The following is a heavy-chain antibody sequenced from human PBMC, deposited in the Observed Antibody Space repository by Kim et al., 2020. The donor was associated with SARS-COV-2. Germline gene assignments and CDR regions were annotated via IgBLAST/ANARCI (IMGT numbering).Heavy chain of an antibody. CDR3: AREDILTGPRLVDY. D-gene: IGHD3-9*01. CDR1: GYTFTSYA. Sequence: ASVKVSCKASGYTFTSYAMNWVRQAPGQGLEWMGWINTNTGNPTYAQGFTGRFVFSLDTSVSTAYLQISSLKAEDTAVYYCAREDILTGPRLVDYWGQGTLVTVSS. V-gene: IGHV7-4-1*02. J-gene: IGHJ4*02. CDR2: INTNTGNP.